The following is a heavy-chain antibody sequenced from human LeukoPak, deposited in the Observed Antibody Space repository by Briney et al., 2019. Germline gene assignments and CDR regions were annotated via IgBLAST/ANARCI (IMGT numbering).Heavy chain of an antibody. CDR2: ISPYNGNT. V-gene: IGHV1-18*01. Sequence: ASVKVSCKASGSTFRSYVFSWVRQAPGQGPEWMGWISPYNGNTNYAQRFQGRVTMTTDTSTSTAYMELRSLRFDDTAVYYCARDGGYFDYWGRGTLVTVSS. CDR3: ARDGGYFDY. J-gene: IGHJ4*02. CDR1: GSTFRSYV.